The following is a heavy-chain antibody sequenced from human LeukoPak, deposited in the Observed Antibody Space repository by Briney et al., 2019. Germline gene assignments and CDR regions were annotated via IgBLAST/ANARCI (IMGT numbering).Heavy chain of an antibody. D-gene: IGHD4-17*01. V-gene: IGHV4-59*08. CDR2: ISFTGNT. Sequence: SETLSLTCTVSGGSISGYYWSWIRQSPGKRLEWIAYISFTGNTNYNPSLKSRVTISVDTSKNQFSLKLSSVTAADTAVYYCARLGGPTVTSDYWGQGTLVTVSS. J-gene: IGHJ4*02. CDR1: GGSISGYY. CDR3: ARLGGPTVTSDY.